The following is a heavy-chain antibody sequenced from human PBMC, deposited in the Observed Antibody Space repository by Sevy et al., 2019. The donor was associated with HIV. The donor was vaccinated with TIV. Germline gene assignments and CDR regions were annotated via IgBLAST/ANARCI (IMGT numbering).Heavy chain of an antibody. CDR2: IYYTGGS. Sequence: SETLSLTCTVSGISISNYYWTWIRQPPGKGLEWIGYIYYTGGSDSNPSLKIRVTTSVDTSKNQFSLKLSSVTAADTAIYYCARGGPIQQQLDYFDSWGQGILVTVSS. J-gene: IGHJ4*02. CDR3: ARGGPIQQQLDYFDS. D-gene: IGHD6-13*01. CDR1: GISISNYY. V-gene: IGHV4-59*01.